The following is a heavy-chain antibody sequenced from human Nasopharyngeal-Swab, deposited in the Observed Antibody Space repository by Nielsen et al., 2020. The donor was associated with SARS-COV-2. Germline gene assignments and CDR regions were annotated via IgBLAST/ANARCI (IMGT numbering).Heavy chain of an antibody. Sequence: SETLSLTCAVSGGSISSSNWWSWVRQPPGKGLEWIGEIYHSRSTNYNPSLKSRVTISVDTSKNQFSLKLSSVTAADTAVYYCARDLLYGDFYYYYGMDVWGQGTTVTVSS. CDR1: GGSISSSNW. V-gene: IGHV4-4*02. J-gene: IGHJ6*02. D-gene: IGHD4-17*01. CDR2: IYHSRST. CDR3: ARDLLYGDFYYYYGMDV.